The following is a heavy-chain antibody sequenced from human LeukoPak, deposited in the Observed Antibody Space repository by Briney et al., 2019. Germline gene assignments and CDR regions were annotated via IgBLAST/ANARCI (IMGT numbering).Heavy chain of an antibody. J-gene: IGHJ6*03. D-gene: IGHD4-17*01. CDR3: ATGDAMDV. CDR1: EFTFSTFW. Sequence: QTGGSLRLSCAASEFTFSTFWKYWVRQAPGKGLEWVANIKQDGSEVYYVDSVKGRFTISRDNAKNSLYLQMNSLRAEDTGVYYCATGDAMDVWGKGTTVTVSS. V-gene: IGHV3-7*01. CDR2: IKQDGSEV.